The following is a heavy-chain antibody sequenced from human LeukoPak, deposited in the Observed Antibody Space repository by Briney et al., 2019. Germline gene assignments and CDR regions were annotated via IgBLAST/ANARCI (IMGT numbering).Heavy chain of an antibody. CDR3: ARHNNYYDSSGYPFDAFDI. J-gene: IGHJ3*02. Sequence: GESLKISCKGSGSRFTSYWIGWVRQMPGKGLEWMGIIYPGDSDTRYSPSFQGQVTISADKSISTSYLQWSSLKASDTAMYYCARHNNYYDSSGYPFDAFDIWGQGTMVTVSS. CDR1: GSRFTSYW. CDR2: IYPGDSDT. D-gene: IGHD3-22*01. V-gene: IGHV5-51*01.